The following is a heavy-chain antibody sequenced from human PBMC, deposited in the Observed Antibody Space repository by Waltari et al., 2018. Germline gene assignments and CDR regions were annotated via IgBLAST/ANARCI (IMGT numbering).Heavy chain of an antibody. V-gene: IGHV1-69*01. Sequence: QVQLVQSGAEVKKPGSSVQVSCKASGGPFSSYAISWVRQSPGQGLEWMGGIIPIFGTANYAQKFQGRVTITADESTSTAYMELSSLRSEDTAVYYCARDIGSGYYWNDAFDIWGQGTMVTVSS. CDR3: ARDIGSGYYWNDAFDI. D-gene: IGHD3-22*01. CDR1: GGPFSSYA. CDR2: IIPIFGTA. J-gene: IGHJ3*02.